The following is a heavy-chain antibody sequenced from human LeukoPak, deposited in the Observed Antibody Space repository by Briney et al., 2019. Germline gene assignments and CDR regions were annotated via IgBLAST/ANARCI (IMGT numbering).Heavy chain of an antibody. Sequence: SETLSLTCAVYGGSFSGYYWSWIRQPPGKGLEWIGEINHSGSTNYNPSLKSRVTISVDTSKNQFSLKLSSVTAADTAVYYCARGRALAVAGTRDYWGQGTLVTVSS. V-gene: IGHV4-34*01. CDR1: GGSFSGYY. CDR2: INHSGST. CDR3: ARGRALAVAGTRDY. J-gene: IGHJ4*02. D-gene: IGHD6-19*01.